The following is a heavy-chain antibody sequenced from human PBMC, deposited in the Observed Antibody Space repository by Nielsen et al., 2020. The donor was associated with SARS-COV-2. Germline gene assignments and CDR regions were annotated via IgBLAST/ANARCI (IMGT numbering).Heavy chain of an antibody. CDR1: GFTFSSYW. CDR2: IKQDGSEK. J-gene: IGHJ6*02. Sequence: GESLKISCAASGFTFSSYWMSWVRQAPGKGLEWVANIKQDGSEKYYVDSVKGRFTISRDNSKNTLYLQMNSLRAEDTAVYYCAKVLLWFGDYYYYGMDVWGQGSTVTVSS. V-gene: IGHV3-7*01. CDR3: AKVLLWFGDYYYYGMDV. D-gene: IGHD3-10*01.